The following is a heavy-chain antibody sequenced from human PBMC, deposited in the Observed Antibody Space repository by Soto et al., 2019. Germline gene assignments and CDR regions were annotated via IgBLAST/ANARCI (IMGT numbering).Heavy chain of an antibody. CDR2: IWYDGSNK. V-gene: IGHV3-33*01. Sequence: QVQLVESGGGVVQPGRSLRLSCAASGFTFSSYGMHWVRQAPGKGLEWVAVIWYDGSNKYYADSVKGRFTISRDNSKNTLYLQMNSLRAEDTAVYYCAREPKWGGDDAFDIWGQGTMVTVSS. J-gene: IGHJ3*02. D-gene: IGHD1-26*01. CDR1: GFTFSSYG. CDR3: AREPKWGGDDAFDI.